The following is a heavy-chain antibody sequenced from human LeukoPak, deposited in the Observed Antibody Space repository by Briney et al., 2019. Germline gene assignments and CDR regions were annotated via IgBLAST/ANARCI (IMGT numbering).Heavy chain of an antibody. Sequence: SETLSLTCTVSGGSISSNVYYWSWIRQYPGKGLEWIGYIYYSGSTYYNPSLKSRVTISVDTSKNQFSLKLSSVTAADTAVYYCARAPTTNYFDYWGQGTLVTVSS. V-gene: IGHV4-31*03. CDR2: IYYSGST. D-gene: IGHD1-7*01. J-gene: IGHJ4*02. CDR3: ARAPTTNYFDY. CDR1: GGSISSNVYY.